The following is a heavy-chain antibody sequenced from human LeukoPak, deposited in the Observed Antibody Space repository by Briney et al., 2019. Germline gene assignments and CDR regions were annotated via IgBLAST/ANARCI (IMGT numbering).Heavy chain of an antibody. D-gene: IGHD2-21*01. V-gene: IGHV3-15*01. CDR1: GFTFSNVW. CDR3: VTDLVIKGYFDY. Sequence: GGSLRLSCAASGFTFSNVWMSWVRQVPGKGLEWVGRIRRKTDGETTDHAAPVRGRFTISRDDSKNTLYLQMNSLKTEDTAVYYCVTDLVIKGYFDYWGQGALVTVSS. CDR2: IRRKTDGETT. J-gene: IGHJ4*02.